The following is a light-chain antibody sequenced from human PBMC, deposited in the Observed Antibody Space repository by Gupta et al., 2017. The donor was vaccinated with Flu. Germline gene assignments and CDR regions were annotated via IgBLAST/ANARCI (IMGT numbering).Light chain of an antibody. CDR1: SGHSTYA. Sequence: QLVLTQSPSASASLGASVKLTCTLSSGHSTYAIAGHQQQPEKGPRFLMRVKNDGSHSKGDDIPDRFSGSSSGAERYLTISSLQSEDEADYYCQTWGTALRAFGGGTKLTVL. J-gene: IGLJ3*02. CDR3: QTWGTALRA. CDR2: VKNDGSH. V-gene: IGLV4-69*01.